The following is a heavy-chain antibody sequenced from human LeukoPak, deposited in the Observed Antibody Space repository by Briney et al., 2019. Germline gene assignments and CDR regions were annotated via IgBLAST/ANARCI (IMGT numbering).Heavy chain of an antibody. J-gene: IGHJ2*01. CDR2: IYDSGST. CDR1: GGSIRSSYYY. Sequence: PSETLSLTCTVSGGSIRSSYYYWGWIRQPPGKGLEWIGSIYDSGSTYYNPSLKSRVTISVDTSKNQFSLKLSSVTAADTAVYYCARATVTTYPNWYFDLWGRGTLVTVSS. V-gene: IGHV4-39*07. CDR3: ARATVTTYPNWYFDL. D-gene: IGHD4-17*01.